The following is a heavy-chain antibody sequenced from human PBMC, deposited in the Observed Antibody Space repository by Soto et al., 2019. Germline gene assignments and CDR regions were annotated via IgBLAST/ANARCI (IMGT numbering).Heavy chain of an antibody. D-gene: IGHD6-19*01. CDR3: ARDGGGYSSGWSNY. CDR1: GGTFSSYT. CDR2: IIPILGIA. V-gene: IGHV1-69*08. Sequence: QVQLVQSGAEVKKPGSSVKVSCKASGGTFSSYTISWVRQAPGQGLEWMGRIIPILGIANYAQKFQGRVTITADKSTSTAYMELSSLRSEDTAVYYCARDGGGYSSGWSNYWGQGTLVTVSS. J-gene: IGHJ4*02.